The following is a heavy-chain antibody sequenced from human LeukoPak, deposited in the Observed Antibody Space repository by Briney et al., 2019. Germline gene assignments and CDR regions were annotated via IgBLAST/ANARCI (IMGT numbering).Heavy chain of an antibody. CDR2: IYTSGST. Sequence: PSETLSLTCTVSGGSISSGSYYWSWIRQPAGKGLEWIGRIYTSGSTNYNPSLKSRVTISVDTSKNQFSLKLSSVTAADTVVYYCARDDRYGDFHLVWGKGTTVTVSS. V-gene: IGHV4-61*02. CDR3: ARDDRYGDFHLV. D-gene: IGHD4-17*01. J-gene: IGHJ6*04. CDR1: GGSISSGSYY.